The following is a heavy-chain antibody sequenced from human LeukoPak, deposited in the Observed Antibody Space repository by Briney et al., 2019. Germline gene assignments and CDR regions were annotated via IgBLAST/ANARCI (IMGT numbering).Heavy chain of an antibody. J-gene: IGHJ4*02. D-gene: IGHD3-10*01. Sequence: GGSLRLSCAASGFTFSNYWMHWVRQAPGKGLVWVSYINIDERITGYADSVKGRFTISRDNAKNTLYLQMNSLRAEDTAIYYCFREGGDWGQGTLVTVSS. CDR2: INIDERIT. V-gene: IGHV3-74*01. CDR1: GFTFSNYW. CDR3: FREGGD.